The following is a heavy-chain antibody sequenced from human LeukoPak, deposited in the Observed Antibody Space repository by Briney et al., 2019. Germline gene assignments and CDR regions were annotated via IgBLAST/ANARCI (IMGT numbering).Heavy chain of an antibody. V-gene: IGHV3-53*01. Sequence: PGGSLRLSRAAPGVTVRSHYMSLVRQAPGKGLELVFGIYSGGSTYYADSVKGRFTISRDNSKNTLYLQMNSLRAEDTAVYYCARESYDSSGWEALVIWGQGTIVTVSS. D-gene: IGHD3-22*01. J-gene: IGHJ3*02. CDR2: IYSGGST. CDR3: ARESYDSSGWEALVI. CDR1: GVTVRSHY.